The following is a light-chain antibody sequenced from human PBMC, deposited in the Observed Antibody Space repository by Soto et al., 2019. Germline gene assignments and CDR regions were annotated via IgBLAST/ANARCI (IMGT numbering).Light chain of an antibody. J-gene: IGLJ1*01. CDR2: DVS. CDR3: SSYTTSNTRQIV. V-gene: IGLV2-14*01. Sequence: QSALTQPASLSGSPGQSITISCTGTSSDVGGYNYVSWYQQHPGKAPKFIIYDVSNRPSGVSNRFSGSKSGNTASLTISGLQAEDEADYYCSSYTTSNTRQIVFGTGTKLTVL. CDR1: SSDVGGYNY.